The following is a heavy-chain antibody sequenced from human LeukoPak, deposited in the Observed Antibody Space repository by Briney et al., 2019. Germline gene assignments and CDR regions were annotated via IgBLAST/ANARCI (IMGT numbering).Heavy chain of an antibody. J-gene: IGHJ3*02. Sequence: ASVKVSCKASGFTFTSYYMHWVRQAPGQGLEWMGIINPSGGSTSYTQKFQGRVTMTRDTSTSTVYMELSSLRSEDTAVYYCACVVRGAFDIWGQGTLVTVSS. CDR3: ACVVRGAFDI. D-gene: IGHD2-21*01. CDR2: INPSGGST. V-gene: IGHV1-46*01. CDR1: GFTFTSYY.